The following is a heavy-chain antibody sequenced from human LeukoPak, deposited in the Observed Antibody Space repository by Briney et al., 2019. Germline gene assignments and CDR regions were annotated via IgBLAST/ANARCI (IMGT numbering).Heavy chain of an antibody. V-gene: IGHV1-18*01. CDR2: ISAYNGNT. Sequence: ASVKVSCKASGYTFTSYGISWVRQAPGQGLEWMGWISAYNGNTNYAQKLQGRVTMTTDTSTSTAYMELRSLRSDDTAVYYCARVYPYGSGSYSFDPWGQGTLVTVSS. D-gene: IGHD3-10*01. CDR1: GYTFTSYG. CDR3: ARVYPYGSGSYSFDP. J-gene: IGHJ5*02.